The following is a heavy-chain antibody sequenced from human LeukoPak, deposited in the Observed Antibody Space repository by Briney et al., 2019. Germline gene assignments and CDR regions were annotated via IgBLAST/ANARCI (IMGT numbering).Heavy chain of an antibody. CDR1: GGSISGYY. D-gene: IGHD6-6*01. J-gene: IGHJ6*03. CDR3: ARFSSSSLYSYYYYMDV. CDR2: IHTSGRT. V-gene: IGHV4-4*09. Sequence: PSETLSLTCTVSGGSISGYYWSWIRQPPGKGLEWLGYIHTSGRTNYNPSLKSRVTISVDTSKNHFSLMLSSVTAADTAVYYCARFSSSSLYSYYYYMDVWGKGTTVTVSS.